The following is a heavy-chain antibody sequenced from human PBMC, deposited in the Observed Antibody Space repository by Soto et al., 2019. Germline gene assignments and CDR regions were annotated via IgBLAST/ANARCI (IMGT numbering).Heavy chain of an antibody. CDR2: INPSGGST. CDR3: ARPGSIAAAAPYYFDY. CDR1: GYTFTSYY. Sequence: SSVKVSCKASGYTFTSYYMHWVRQAPGQGLEWMGIINPSGGSTSYAQKFQGRVTMTRDTSTSTVYMELSSLRSEDTAVYYCARPGSIAAAAPYYFDYWGQGTLVTVPQ. J-gene: IGHJ4*02. D-gene: IGHD6-13*01. V-gene: IGHV1-46*01.